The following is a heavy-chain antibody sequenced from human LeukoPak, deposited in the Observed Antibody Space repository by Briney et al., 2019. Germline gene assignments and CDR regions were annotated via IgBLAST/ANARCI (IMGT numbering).Heavy chain of an antibody. Sequence: SETLSLTCAVYGGSFSGYYWSWIRQPPGKGLEWIGEINHSGSTNYNPSLKSRVTISVDTSKNQFSLKLSSVTAADTAVYYCVRGPRIQLWKRFDYWGQGTLVTVSS. V-gene: IGHV4-34*01. CDR1: GGSFSGYY. CDR3: VRGPRIQLWKRFDY. D-gene: IGHD5-18*01. J-gene: IGHJ4*02. CDR2: INHSGST.